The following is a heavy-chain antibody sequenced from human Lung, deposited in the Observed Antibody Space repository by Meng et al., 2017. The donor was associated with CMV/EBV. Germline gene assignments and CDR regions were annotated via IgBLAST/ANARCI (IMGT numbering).Heavy chain of an antibody. CDR2: IHYSGSS. CDR1: GASITSDDDF. J-gene: IGHJ4*02. D-gene: IGHD1-26*01. V-gene: IGHV4-30-4*08. CDR3: ARVDRAVEY. Sequence: SETLSLTCTVSGASITSDDDFWIWIRQPPGKGLEWIGYIHYSGSSHYNASLKSRLTMSVDTPKNQFSLKLNSVTAADTAVYYCARVDRAVEYWGQGTLVIVSS.